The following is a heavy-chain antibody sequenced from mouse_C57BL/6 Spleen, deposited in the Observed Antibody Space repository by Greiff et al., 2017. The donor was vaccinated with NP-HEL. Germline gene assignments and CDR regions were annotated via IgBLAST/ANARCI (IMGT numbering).Heavy chain of an antibody. CDR2: FYPGSGSI. V-gene: IGHV1-62-2*01. J-gene: IGHJ4*01. CDR1: GYTFTEYT. CDR3: ARLEEKEYAMDY. Sequence: QVQLQQPGAELVKPGASVKLSCKASGYTFTEYTIHWVKQRSGQGLEWIGWFYPGSGSIKYNEKFKDKATLTVDKSSSTVYMELSSLTSEDSAVYLSARLEEKEYAMDYWGQGTSVTVSS.